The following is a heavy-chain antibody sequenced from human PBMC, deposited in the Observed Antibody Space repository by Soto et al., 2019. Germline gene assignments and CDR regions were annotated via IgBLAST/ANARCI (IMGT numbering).Heavy chain of an antibody. CDR3: ARGRGWYDY. CDR2: IDAGNGKT. CDR1: GYIFNRYV. V-gene: IGHV1-3*01. Sequence: QVQLVQSGAEVKKPGASVKVSCKASGYIFNRYVMHWVRQAPGQRPEWMGRIDAGNGKTKYSEKFQGRVTITRDTSASTAYMELTTLRSEDTAVYYCARGRGWYDYWGQGTQVIVSS. D-gene: IGHD6-19*01. J-gene: IGHJ4*02.